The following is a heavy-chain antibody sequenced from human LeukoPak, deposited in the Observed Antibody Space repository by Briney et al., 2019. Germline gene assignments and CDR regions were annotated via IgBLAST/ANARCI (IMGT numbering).Heavy chain of an antibody. CDR3: ARGAVNRYNWNDDNYYYYYMDV. D-gene: IGHD1-1*01. CDR1: GYTFTSYY. V-gene: IGHV1-46*01. Sequence: ASVKVSCKASGYTFTSYYMHWVRQAPGQGLEWMGLINPSGGTTRYAQKFQGRVTMTRDLSTSTDYMELSSLRSDDTAVYFCARGAVNRYNWNDDNYYYYYMDVWGKGTTVIISS. J-gene: IGHJ6*03. CDR2: INPSGGTT.